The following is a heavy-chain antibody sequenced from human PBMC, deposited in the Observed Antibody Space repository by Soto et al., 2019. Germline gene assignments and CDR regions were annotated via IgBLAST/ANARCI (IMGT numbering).Heavy chain of an antibody. CDR1: GFSLSTSGVG. V-gene: IGHV2-5*02. D-gene: IGHD7-27*01. CDR2: IYWDDDK. J-gene: IGHJ4*02. CDR3: AHSLIPNWGSRGAFDY. Sequence: QITLKESGPTLVKPTQTLTLTCTFSGFSLSTSGVGVGWIRQPPGKALEWLALIYWDDDKRYSPSLKSRLTITKXTXKXXVVLTMTNMHPVDTATYYCAHSLIPNWGSRGAFDYWGQGTLVTVSS.